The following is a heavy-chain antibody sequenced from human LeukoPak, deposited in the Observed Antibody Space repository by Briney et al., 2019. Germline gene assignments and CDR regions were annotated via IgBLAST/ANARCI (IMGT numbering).Heavy chain of an antibody. CDR1: GFTFSSDA. J-gene: IGHJ4*02. Sequence: GRALRLSCAASGFTFSSDAMNWVRQAPGKGLEWVGRIKSKTDGGTTDYAAPVKGRFTISRDDSKNTLYLQMNSLKTEDTAVYYCTTDDSSGWYPSYYFDYWGQGTLVTVSS. V-gene: IGHV3-15*07. CDR2: IKSKTDGGTT. CDR3: TTDDSSGWYPSYYFDY. D-gene: IGHD6-19*01.